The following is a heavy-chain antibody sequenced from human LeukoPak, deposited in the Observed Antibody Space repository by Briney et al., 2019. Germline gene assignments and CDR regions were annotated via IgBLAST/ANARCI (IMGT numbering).Heavy chain of an antibody. D-gene: IGHD4-17*01. Sequence: EASVKVSCKASGGTFSSYAISWVRQASGQGLEWMGGIIPIFGTANYAQKFQGRVTITADESTSTAYMELSSLRSEDTAVYYCATILRSLYYYYMDVWGKGTTVTVSS. CDR3: ATILRSLYYYYMDV. CDR2: IIPIFGTA. CDR1: GGTFSSYA. J-gene: IGHJ6*03. V-gene: IGHV1-69*13.